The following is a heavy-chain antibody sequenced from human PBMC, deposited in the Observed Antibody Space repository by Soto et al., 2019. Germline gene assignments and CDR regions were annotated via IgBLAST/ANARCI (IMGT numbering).Heavy chain of an antibody. CDR3: ARGNVAEELYWYFDL. Sequence: QVQLQESGPGLVKPSQTLSLTCTVSGGSISSGDYYWSWIRQPPGKGLEWIGYIYYSGSTYYNPSLKSRFTISVDTSKNQFSLKLSSVTAADTAVYYCARGNVAEELYWYFDLWGRGTLVTVSS. CDR1: GGSISSGDYY. V-gene: IGHV4-30-4*01. J-gene: IGHJ2*01. D-gene: IGHD6-19*01. CDR2: IYYSGST.